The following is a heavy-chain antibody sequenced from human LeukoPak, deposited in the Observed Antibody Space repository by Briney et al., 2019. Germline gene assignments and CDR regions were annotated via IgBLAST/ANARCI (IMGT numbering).Heavy chain of an antibody. V-gene: IGHV3-53*01. D-gene: IGHD2-8*02. Sequence: GGSLRLSCAASGFTVSSNYMSWVRQAPGKGLEWVSVIYSGGSTYYAASVKGRFTISRDNSKNTLYLQMNSLRAEDTAVYYCARETGRGYSFDYWGQGTLVTVSS. CDR3: ARETGRGYSFDY. CDR1: GFTVSSNY. CDR2: IYSGGST. J-gene: IGHJ4*02.